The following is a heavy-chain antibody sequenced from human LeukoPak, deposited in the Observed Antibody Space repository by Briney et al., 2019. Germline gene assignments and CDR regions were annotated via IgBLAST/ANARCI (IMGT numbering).Heavy chain of an antibody. V-gene: IGHV3-30-3*01. D-gene: IGHD3-22*01. CDR3: ARVQNSYHYDSSGYVYY. Sequence: GGSLRLSGAASGFTFSDYAIHWVRQAPGKGLEWVAVISYDGSKKYYADSVKGRFTISRDNSKNTLYLQMNSLRVEDTAVYYCARVQNSYHYDSSGYVYYWGQGTLVTVSS. J-gene: IGHJ4*02. CDR1: GFTFSDYA. CDR2: ISYDGSKK.